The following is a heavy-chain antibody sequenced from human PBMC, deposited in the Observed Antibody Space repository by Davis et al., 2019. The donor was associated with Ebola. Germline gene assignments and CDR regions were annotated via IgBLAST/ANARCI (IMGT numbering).Heavy chain of an antibody. CDR1: GDPIDSFY. Sequence: SETLSLTCKVSGDPIDSFYWTWIRQPPGKGLEWIGYVYHTGSTSYSPSLKSRVTISVDTSQNQFSLKLSSVTAADTAVYYCATFVLGYCSGGSCYNYFDDWGQGTLVTVSS. J-gene: IGHJ4*02. CDR3: ATFVLGYCSGGSCYNYFDD. CDR2: VYHTGST. V-gene: IGHV4-59*01. D-gene: IGHD2-15*01.